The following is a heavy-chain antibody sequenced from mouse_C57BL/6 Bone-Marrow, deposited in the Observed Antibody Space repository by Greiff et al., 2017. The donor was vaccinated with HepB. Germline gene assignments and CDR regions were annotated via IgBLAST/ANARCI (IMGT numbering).Heavy chain of an antibody. D-gene: IGHD1-1*01. CDR2: INSDGGST. CDR1: EYEFPSHD. V-gene: IGHV5-2*01. Sequence: EVKLMESGGGLVQPGESLKLSCESNEYEFPSHDMSWVRKTPEKRLELVAAINSDGGSTYYPDTMERRFIISRDNTKKTLYLQMSSLRSEDTALYYCARQGSNNYAMDYWGQGTSVTVSS. CDR3: ARQGSNNYAMDY. J-gene: IGHJ4*01.